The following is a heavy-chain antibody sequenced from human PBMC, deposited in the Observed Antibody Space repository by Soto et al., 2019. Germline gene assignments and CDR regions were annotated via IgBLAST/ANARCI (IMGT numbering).Heavy chain of an antibody. CDR1: GYTFIDYY. V-gene: IGHV1-2*02. CDR2: ISPKSGGT. J-gene: IGHJ4*02. Sequence: QVQLVQSGAEVKKPGASVKVSCEASGYTFIDYYMHWVRQAPGQGFEWMGRISPKSGGTNYATKFQGRVTMTWDTSLNTASMQLSSLMSEDTAVYYCARPPGYISDWYYFDLWGQGTLVTVSS. D-gene: IGHD6-19*01. CDR3: ARPPGYISDWYYFDL.